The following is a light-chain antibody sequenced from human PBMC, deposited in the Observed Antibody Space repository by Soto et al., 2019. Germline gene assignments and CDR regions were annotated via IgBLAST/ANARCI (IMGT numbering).Light chain of an antibody. Sequence: QSALTQPASVSGSPGQSITISCTGTSSDVGGYNYVSWYQPHPGKAPKFMIYEVSNRPSGLSPRFSASKSGNTASLTISGLQADDEADYYCCSYTTSRTLVFGTGTKLTVL. CDR1: SSDVGGYNY. J-gene: IGLJ1*01. CDR2: EVS. CDR3: CSYTTSRTLV. V-gene: IGLV2-14*01.